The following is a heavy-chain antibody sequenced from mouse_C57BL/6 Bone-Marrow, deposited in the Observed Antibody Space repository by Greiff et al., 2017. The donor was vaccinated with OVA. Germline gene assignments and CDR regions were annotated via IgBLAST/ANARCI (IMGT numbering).Heavy chain of an antibody. V-gene: IGHV1-76*01. CDR2: IYPGSGNT. D-gene: IGHD2-4*01. J-gene: IGHJ1*03. CDR1: GYTFTDYY. Sequence: VQLQQSGADLVRPGASVKLSCKASGYTFTDYYINWVKQRPGQGLEWIARIYPGSGNTYYNEKFKGKATLTAEKSSSTAYMQLSSLTSEDSAVYFCARGPLYYDYERYWYFDVWGTGTTVTVSS. CDR3: ARGPLYYDYERYWYFDV.